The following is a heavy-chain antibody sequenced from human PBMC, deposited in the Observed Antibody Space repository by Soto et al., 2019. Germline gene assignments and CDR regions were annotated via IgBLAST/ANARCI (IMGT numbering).Heavy chain of an antibody. CDR1: GGSIRSGDYY. CDR3: ARDPMPDYSYYGMAG. Sequence: SETLSLTCTVSGGSIRSGDYYWSWVRQSPGRGLEWIGYIYYSGSAYYNPSLKSRVSISIDTTKNQFSLRLRSVTAADTALYYCARDPMPDYSYYGMAGCGQ. V-gene: IGHV4-30-4*01. D-gene: IGHD2-2*01. CDR2: IYYSGSA. J-gene: IGHJ6*02.